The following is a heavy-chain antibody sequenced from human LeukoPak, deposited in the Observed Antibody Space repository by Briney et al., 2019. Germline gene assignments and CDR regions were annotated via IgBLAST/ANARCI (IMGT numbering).Heavy chain of an antibody. V-gene: IGHV1-8*01. D-gene: IGHD3-10*01. CDR3: ARDSRRLGTGARGFDY. J-gene: IGHJ4*02. Sequence: ASVKVSCKASGYTFTSYDINWVRQATGQGLEWMGWMNPNSGNTGYAQKFQGRVTMTRNTSISTAYMELSSLRSEDTAVYYCARDSRRLGTGARGFDYWGQGTLVTVSA. CDR2: MNPNSGNT. CDR1: GYTFTSYD.